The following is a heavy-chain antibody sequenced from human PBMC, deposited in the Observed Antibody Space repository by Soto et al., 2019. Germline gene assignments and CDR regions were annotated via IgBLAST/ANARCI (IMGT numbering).Heavy chain of an antibody. CDR2: IYYSGST. CDR1: GGSISSYY. D-gene: IGHD3-3*01. J-gene: IGHJ6*03. CDR3: ARYFDFWSGYETQYYYYYYMDV. V-gene: IGHV4-59*01. Sequence: SETLSLTCTVSGGSISSYYWSWIRQPPGKGLEWIGYIYYSGSTNYNPSLKSRVTISVDTSKNQFSLKLSSVTAADTAVYYCARYFDFWSGYETQYYYYYYMDVWGKGTTVTVSS.